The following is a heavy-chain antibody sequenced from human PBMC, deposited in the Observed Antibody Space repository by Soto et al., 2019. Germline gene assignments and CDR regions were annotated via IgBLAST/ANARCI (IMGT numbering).Heavy chain of an antibody. CDR3: AGDATTGFWSGYPRWFDP. Sequence: QVQLVQSGAEVKKPGSSVKVSCKASGGTFSSYAISWVRQAPGQGLEWMGGIIPIFGTANYAQKFQGRVTITADEXTXTAXRELSSLRAEDTAVYYCAGDATTGFWSGYPRWFDPWGQGTLVTVSS. V-gene: IGHV1-69*12. D-gene: IGHD3-3*01. J-gene: IGHJ5*02. CDR1: GGTFSSYA. CDR2: IIPIFGTA.